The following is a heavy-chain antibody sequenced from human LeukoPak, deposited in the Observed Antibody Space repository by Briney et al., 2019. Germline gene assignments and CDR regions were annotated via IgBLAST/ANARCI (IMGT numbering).Heavy chain of an antibody. J-gene: IGHJ4*02. CDR2: ITASGDTT. D-gene: IGHD3-22*01. Sequence: GGSLRLSCAASGFTFSSYAMSWARRAPGKGLEWVSAITASGDTTYYADSVKGRFTISRDNSKNTLSLQMNSLRADDTAVYFCAKLGRDTSGQPPSDYWGQGTLVTVSS. CDR1: GFTFSSYA. V-gene: IGHV3-23*01. CDR3: AKLGRDTSGQPPSDY.